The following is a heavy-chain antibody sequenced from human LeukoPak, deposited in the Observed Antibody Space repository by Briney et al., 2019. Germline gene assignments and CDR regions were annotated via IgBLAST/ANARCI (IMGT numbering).Heavy chain of an antibody. CDR2: IYYSGST. J-gene: IGHJ4*02. CDR3: AGDHDRSTWYYY. D-gene: IGHD6-13*01. Sequence: SETLSLTCTVSGSSISSSSYYWGWIRQPPGKGLEWIGSIYYSGSTYYNPSLKSRVTISVDTSKNQFSLKLRSVTAADTAVYYCAGDHDRSTWYYYWGQGTLVTVSS. CDR1: GSSISSSSYY. V-gene: IGHV4-39*07.